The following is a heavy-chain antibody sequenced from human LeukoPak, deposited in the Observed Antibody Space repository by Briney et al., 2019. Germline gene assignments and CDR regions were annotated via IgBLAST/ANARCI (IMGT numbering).Heavy chain of an antibody. CDR3: AKDSVVVMDY. Sequence: GGSLGLSCAASGFTFSSYGMHWVRQAPGKGLEWVAVISYDGSNKYYADSVKGRFTISRDNSKNTLYLQMNSLRAEDTAVYYCAKDSVVVMDYWGQGTLVTVSS. J-gene: IGHJ4*02. CDR1: GFTFSSYG. D-gene: IGHD3-22*01. V-gene: IGHV3-30*18. CDR2: ISYDGSNK.